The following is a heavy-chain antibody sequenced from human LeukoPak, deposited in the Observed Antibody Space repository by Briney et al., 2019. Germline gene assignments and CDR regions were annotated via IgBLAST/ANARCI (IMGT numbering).Heavy chain of an antibody. CDR3: AKDYTSGWYGAFDI. CDR2: ISWNSGTI. D-gene: IGHD6-19*01. CDR1: GFTFDDYA. J-gene: IGHJ3*02. Sequence: PGRSLRLSCAAPGFTFDDYAMHWVRQAPGKGLEWVSGISWNSGTIGYADSVKGRFTISRDNAKNSLYLQMNSLRAEDMAFYYCAKDYTSGWYGAFDIWGQGTMVTVSS. V-gene: IGHV3-9*03.